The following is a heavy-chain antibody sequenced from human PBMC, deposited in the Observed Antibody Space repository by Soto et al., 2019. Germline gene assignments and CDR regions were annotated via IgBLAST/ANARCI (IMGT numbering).Heavy chain of an antibody. CDR2: ISGSGGST. J-gene: IGHJ4*02. D-gene: IGHD2-21*02. CDR3: AKDRGPPTAIKGPSDY. Sequence: LRLSCAASGFTFSSYAMSWVRQAPGKGLEWVSAISGSGGSTYYADSVKGRFTISRDNSKNTLYLQMNSLRAEDTAVYYCAKDRGPPTAIKGPSDYWGQGXLLTVYS. V-gene: IGHV3-23*01. CDR1: GFTFSSYA.